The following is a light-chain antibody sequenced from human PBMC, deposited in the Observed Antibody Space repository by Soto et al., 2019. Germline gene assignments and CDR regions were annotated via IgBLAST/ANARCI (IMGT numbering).Light chain of an antibody. V-gene: IGKV1-5*01. CDR3: QYYRGHST. CDR1: QRISRY. J-gene: IGKJ3*01. CDR2: DAS. Sequence: DIQMTQSPSTLSASVGDRATITCRASQRISRYLAWCQQKPGEAPKLLIYDASSLQSGVPSRFSGSGSGTGYSLTTTLLQPDALATYYRQYYRGHSTFGPGTKVDIK.